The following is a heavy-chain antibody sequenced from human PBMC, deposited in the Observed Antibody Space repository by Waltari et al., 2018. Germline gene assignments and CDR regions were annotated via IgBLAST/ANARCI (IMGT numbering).Heavy chain of an antibody. D-gene: IGHD6-19*01. V-gene: IGHV3-74*01. CDR2: ISADGSNT. CDR3: ARVPLIAVAGYYYYYGMDV. CDR1: GISFRCYW. J-gene: IGHJ6*02. Sequence: EVQLVESGGGLAKPGGSLRLAWPAYGISFRCYWMHWAGQAPGEGLVWLSRISADGSNTTYADSVKGRFTVSRDNAKNTLYLQMNSLRAEDTAVYYCARVPLIAVAGYYYYYGMDVWGQGTTVTVSS.